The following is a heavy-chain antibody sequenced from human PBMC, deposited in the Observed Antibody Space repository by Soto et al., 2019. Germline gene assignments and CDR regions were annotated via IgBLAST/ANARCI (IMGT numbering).Heavy chain of an antibody. CDR2: IYYSGST. V-gene: IGHV4-59*01. CDR1: GGSISSYY. D-gene: IGHD2-2*01. CDR3: ARGAERVAMPSGY. J-gene: IGHJ4*02. Sequence: QVQLQESGPGLVKPSETLSLTCTVSGGSISSYYWSWIRQPPGKGLEWIGYIYYSGSTNYNPSLQSRVTISVDTSKNPFSLKLSSVTAADTAVYYWARGAERVAMPSGYWGQGTLVTVSS.